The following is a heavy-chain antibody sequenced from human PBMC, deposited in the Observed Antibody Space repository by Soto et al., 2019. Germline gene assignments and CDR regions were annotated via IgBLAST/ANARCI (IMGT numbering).Heavy chain of an antibody. D-gene: IGHD2-15*01. CDR3: AKFGADIVVVVAATPYYYYYMDV. V-gene: IGHV3-23*01. CDR2: ISGSGGST. J-gene: IGHJ6*03. CDR1: GFTFSSYA. Sequence: EVQLLESGGGLVQPGGSLRLSCAASGFTFSSYAMSWVRQAPGKGLEWVSAISGSGGSTYYADSVKGRFTISRDNSKNTLYQQMNRLRAEDTAVYYCAKFGADIVVVVAATPYYYYYMDVWGKGTTVTVSS.